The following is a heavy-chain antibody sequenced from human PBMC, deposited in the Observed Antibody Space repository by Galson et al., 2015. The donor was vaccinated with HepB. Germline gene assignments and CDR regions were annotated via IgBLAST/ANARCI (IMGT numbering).Heavy chain of an antibody. CDR3: ARGQVSFDYFDSSGYYRH. CDR1: GYTFSSYD. V-gene: IGHV1-46*01. CDR2: INPSGGST. D-gene: IGHD3-22*01. J-gene: IGHJ4*02. Sequence: SVKVSCKASGYTFSSYDMHWVRQAPGQGLEWMGKINPSGGSTSYAQKFQGRVTMTRDTSTRTVYMELSSLRSEDTAVYYCARGQVSFDYFDSSGYYRHWGQGTLVTVSS.